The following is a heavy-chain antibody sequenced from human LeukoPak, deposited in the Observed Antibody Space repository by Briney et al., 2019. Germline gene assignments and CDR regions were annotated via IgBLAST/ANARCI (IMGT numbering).Heavy chain of an antibody. CDR1: GDSVSSKSAA. V-gene: IGHV6-1*01. CDR3: ARGVPANGNWFDP. D-gene: IGHD3-16*01. CDR2: TYYRSTNWYN. J-gene: IGHJ5*02. Sequence: SQTLSLTCAISGDSVSSKSAAWNWIRQSSSRGLEWLGRTYYRSTNWYNDYAVSVKSRITINPDTSKNQFSLQLNSVTPEDTAVYYCARGVPANGNWFDPWGQGTLVTVSS.